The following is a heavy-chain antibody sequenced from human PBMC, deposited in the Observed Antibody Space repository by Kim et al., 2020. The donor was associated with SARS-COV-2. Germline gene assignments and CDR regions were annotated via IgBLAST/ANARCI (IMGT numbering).Heavy chain of an antibody. V-gene: IGHV1-69*04. Sequence: SVKVSCKASGGTFSSYAISWVRQAPGQGLEWMGRIIPILGIANYAQKFQGRVTITADKSTSTAYMELSSLRSEDTAVYYCARDHAKPPPYYYGMDVWGQGTTVTVSS. J-gene: IGHJ6*02. CDR2: IIPILGIA. CDR3: ARDHAKPPPYYYGMDV. CDR1: GGTFSSYA.